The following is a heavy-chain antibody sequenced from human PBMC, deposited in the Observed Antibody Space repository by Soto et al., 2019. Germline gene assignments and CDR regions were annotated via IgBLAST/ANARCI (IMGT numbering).Heavy chain of an antibody. Sequence: GGSLRLSCAASGFTFSNYAMSWVRQAPGKGLEWVSGFSGSGGRTYYADSVKGRFTISRDNSKNTLYLQMNSLRAEDTAVYYCAKDRGSSSWYYGYCFDYWGQGT. CDR3: AKDRGSSSWYYGYCFDY. J-gene: IGHJ4*02. CDR1: GFTFSNYA. D-gene: IGHD6-13*01. V-gene: IGHV3-23*01. CDR2: FSGSGGRT.